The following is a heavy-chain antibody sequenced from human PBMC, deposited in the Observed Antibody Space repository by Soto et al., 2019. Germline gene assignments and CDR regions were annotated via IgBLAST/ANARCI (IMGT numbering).Heavy chain of an antibody. D-gene: IGHD6-6*01. Sequence: GASVKVSCKASGYTFTSYYMHWVRQAPGQRLEWKGIINPSGGSTSYAQKFQGRVTMTRDTSTSTVYMELSSLRSEDTAVYYCARALKLVDSSSFFGAFDIWGQGTMVTVSS. V-gene: IGHV1-46*01. J-gene: IGHJ3*02. CDR2: INPSGGST. CDR1: GYTFTSYY. CDR3: ARALKLVDSSSFFGAFDI.